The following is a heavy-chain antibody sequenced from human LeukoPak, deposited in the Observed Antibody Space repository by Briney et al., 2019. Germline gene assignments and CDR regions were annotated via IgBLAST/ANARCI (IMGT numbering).Heavy chain of an antibody. CDR3: ARVDTASPDYYYYYGMDV. CDR2: INPSSGGT. CDR1: GYTFTGYY. V-gene: IGHV1-2*02. Sequence: ASVKVSCKASGYTFTGYYMHWVRQAPGQGLEWMGWINPSSGGTNYAQKFQGRATMTRDTSISIAYMELSRLRSDDTAVYYCARVDTASPDYYYYYGMDVWGQGTTVTVSS. D-gene: IGHD5-18*01. J-gene: IGHJ6*02.